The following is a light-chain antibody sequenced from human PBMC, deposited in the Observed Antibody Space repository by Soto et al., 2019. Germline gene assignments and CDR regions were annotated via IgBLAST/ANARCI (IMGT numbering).Light chain of an antibody. CDR3: CSYTSTNHVV. J-gene: IGLJ2*01. V-gene: IGLV2-14*02. CDR2: EGS. Sequence: QSALTQPASVSGSPGQSIAISCTGTSSDVGSYNSVSWYQQHPGKAPKLMIYEGSKRPSGVSDRFSGSKSGITASLTISGLQAEDEADYYCCSYTSTNHVVFGGGTQLTVL. CDR1: SSDVGSYNS.